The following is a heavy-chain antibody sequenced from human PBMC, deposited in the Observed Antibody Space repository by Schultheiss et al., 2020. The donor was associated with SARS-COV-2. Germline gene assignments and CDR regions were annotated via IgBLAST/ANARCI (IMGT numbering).Heavy chain of an antibody. Sequence: SVKVSCKASGYTFTSYGISWVRQAPGQGLEWMGGIIPIFGTANYAQKFQGRVTITADESTSTAYMELSSLRSEDTAVYYCARQPAFSNSWEFDYWGRGTLVTVSS. CDR1: GYTFTSYG. CDR3: ARQPAFSNSWEFDY. V-gene: IGHV1-69*13. D-gene: IGHD6-13*01. J-gene: IGHJ4*02. CDR2: IIPIFGTA.